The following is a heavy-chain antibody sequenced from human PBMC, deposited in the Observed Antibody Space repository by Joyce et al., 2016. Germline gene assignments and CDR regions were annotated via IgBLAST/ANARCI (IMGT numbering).Heavy chain of an antibody. CDR1: ELTFSSYA. Sequence: EVQVLESGGGLVQPGGSLRLSCAASELTFSSYAMTWVSQATGKGLEWVSAISGSGGSTHYADSVKGRFTISRDNSKNTLYLQMNSLRAEDTAIYYCAKLLYAQYYYGMDVWGQGTTVTVSS. J-gene: IGHJ6*02. V-gene: IGHV3-23*01. CDR2: ISGSGGST. D-gene: IGHD2/OR15-2a*01. CDR3: AKLLYAQYYYGMDV.